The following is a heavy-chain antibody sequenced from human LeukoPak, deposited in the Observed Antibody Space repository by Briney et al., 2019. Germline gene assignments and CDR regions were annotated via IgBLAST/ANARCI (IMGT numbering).Heavy chain of an antibody. CDR2: ISATGGST. CDR3: AKETHNYCGTTSCSSNYFDS. D-gene: IGHD2-2*01. J-gene: IGHJ4*02. CDR1: RFTFSSYA. V-gene: IGHV3-23*01. Sequence: GGSLRLSCAASRFTFSSYAMSWVRQAPGKGLEWVSTISATGGSTYYADSVKGRFTISRDNSKNTLYLQMNSLRAEDTAIYYCAKETHNYCGTTSCSSNYFDSWGQGTLVTVSS.